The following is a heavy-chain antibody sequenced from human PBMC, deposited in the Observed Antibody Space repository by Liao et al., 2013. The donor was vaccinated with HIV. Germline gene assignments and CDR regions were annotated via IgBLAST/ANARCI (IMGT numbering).Heavy chain of an antibody. CDR3: AREGRYYDSSGYSAFDI. Sequence: QVQLQQWGAGLLKPSETLSLTCAVYGGSFSGYYWSWIRQPPGKGLEWIGEINHSGSTNYNPSLKSRVTISVDTSKNQFSLKLSSVTAADTAVYYCAREGRYYDSSGYSAFDIWGQGTMVTVS. CDR1: GGSFSGYY. V-gene: IGHV4-34*01. CDR2: INHSGST. J-gene: IGHJ3*02. D-gene: IGHD3-22*01.